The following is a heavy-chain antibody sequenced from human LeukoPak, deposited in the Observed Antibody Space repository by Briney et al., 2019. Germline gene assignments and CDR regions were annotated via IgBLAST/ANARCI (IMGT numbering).Heavy chain of an antibody. V-gene: IGHV4-61*01. CDR2: IYYSGST. CDR1: GGSVSSGSYY. D-gene: IGHD6-19*01. CDR3: ARGRSSFFDY. Sequence: SETLSLTCTVSGGSVSSGSYYWSWIRQPPGKGLEWIGYIYYSGSTNYNPSLKSRVTISVDTSKNQFSLRLSSVTAADTAVYYCARGRSSFFDYWGQGTLVTVSS. J-gene: IGHJ4*02.